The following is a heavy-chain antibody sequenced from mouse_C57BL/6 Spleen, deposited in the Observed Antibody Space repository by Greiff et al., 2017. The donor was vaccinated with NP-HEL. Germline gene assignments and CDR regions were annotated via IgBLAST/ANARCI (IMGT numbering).Heavy chain of an antibody. Sequence: EVKLVESGGGLVQPGGSLKLSCAASGFTFSDYYMYWVRQTPEKRLEWVAYISNGGGSTYYPDTVKGRFTISRDNAKNTLYLQMSRLKSEDTAMYYCARRGYLYAMDYWGQGTSVTVSS. CDR1: GFTFSDYY. CDR3: ARRGYLYAMDY. CDR2: ISNGGGST. J-gene: IGHJ4*01. V-gene: IGHV5-12*01. D-gene: IGHD3-1*01.